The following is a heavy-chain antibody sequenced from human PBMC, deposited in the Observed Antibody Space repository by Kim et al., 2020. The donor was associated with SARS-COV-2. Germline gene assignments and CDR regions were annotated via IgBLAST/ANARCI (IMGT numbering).Heavy chain of an antibody. V-gene: IGHV4-31*02. D-gene: IGHD3-10*01. J-gene: IGHJ4*02. CDR2: T. Sequence: TYTNPSLKGRVTISVDTSKNQFSLKLSSVTAADTAVYYCARDSSGGSFDYWGQGTLVTVSS. CDR3: ARDSSGGSFDY.